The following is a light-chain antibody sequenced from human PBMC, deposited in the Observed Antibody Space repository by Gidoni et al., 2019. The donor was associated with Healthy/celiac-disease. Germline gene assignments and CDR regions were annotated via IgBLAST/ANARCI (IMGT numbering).Light chain of an antibody. Sequence: EIVLTQSPGTLSLSPGNRATLSCRASQRVSSSYLAWYQQKPGQAPRLLIYGASSRATGIPYRFSGSGSGTDFTLTISRLEPEDFAVYYCQQYGSSPGTFXQXTKVEIK. CDR3: QQYGSSPGT. CDR1: QRVSSSY. J-gene: IGKJ1*01. V-gene: IGKV3-20*01. CDR2: GAS.